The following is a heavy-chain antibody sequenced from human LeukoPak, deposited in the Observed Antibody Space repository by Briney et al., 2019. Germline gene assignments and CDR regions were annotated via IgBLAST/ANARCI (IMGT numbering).Heavy chain of an antibody. CDR2: IYYSGST. V-gene: IGHV4-59*11. D-gene: IGHD3-22*01. J-gene: IGHJ4*02. CDR3: ARAAEQSTTYYYDSSGFIFDY. CDR1: GGSISSHY. Sequence: SETLSLTCTVSGGSISSHYWSWIRQPPGKGLEWIGYIYYSGSTNYNPSLKSRVTISVDTSKNQFSLKLSSVTAADTAVYYCARAAEQSTTYYYDSSGFIFDYWGQGTLVTVSS.